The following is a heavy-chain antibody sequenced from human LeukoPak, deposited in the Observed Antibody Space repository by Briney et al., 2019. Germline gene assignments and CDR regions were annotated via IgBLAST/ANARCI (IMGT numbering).Heavy chain of an antibody. Sequence: PSGTLSCICTGSGGSISSYYRSWIRHPPGDGLKWIGYLYYSGSTNYNPSLKSRVTTSEDPSKNQFSLKLSSVTAADTAVYYCARAGGSWFPTIDYWGQGTLVTVCS. CDR1: GGSISSYY. CDR3: ARAGGSWFPTIDY. J-gene: IGHJ4*02. D-gene: IGHD6-13*01. V-gene: IGHV4-59*01. CDR2: LYYSGST.